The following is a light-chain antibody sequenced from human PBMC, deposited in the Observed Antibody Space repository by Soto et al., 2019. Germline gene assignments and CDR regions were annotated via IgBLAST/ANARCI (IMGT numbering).Light chain of an antibody. CDR1: SSNIGTNP. CDR2: YNY. V-gene: IGLV1-44*01. Sequence: QSALTQPPSASGTPGQRVTFSCPGSSSNIGTNPVNWYQQLPGRAPKLLIYYNYQRPSGVPDRFSGSKSGTSASLAISGLQSEDEADYYCAAWDDSLNGYVFGTGTKVTVL. J-gene: IGLJ1*01. CDR3: AAWDDSLNGYV.